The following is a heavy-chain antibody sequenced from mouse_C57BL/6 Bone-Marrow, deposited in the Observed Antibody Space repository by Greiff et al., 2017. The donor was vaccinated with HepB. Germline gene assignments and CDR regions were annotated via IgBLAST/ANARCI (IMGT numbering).Heavy chain of an antibody. D-gene: IGHD1-1*01. J-gene: IGHJ1*03. V-gene: IGHV5-4*01. CDR1: GFTFSSYA. Sequence: EVHLVESGGGLVKPGGSLKLSCAASGFTFSSYAMSWVRQTPEKRLEWVATISDGGSYTYYPDNVKGRFTISRDNAKNNLYLQMSHLKSEDTAMYYCARGGRKVVADWYFDVWGTGTTVTVSS. CDR2: ISDGGSYT. CDR3: ARGGRKVVADWYFDV.